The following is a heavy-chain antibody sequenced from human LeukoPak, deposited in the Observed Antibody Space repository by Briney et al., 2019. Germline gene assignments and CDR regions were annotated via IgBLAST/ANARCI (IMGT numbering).Heavy chain of an antibody. CDR1: GGTFSSYA. J-gene: IGHJ4*02. CDR2: IIPIFGTA. V-gene: IGHV1-69*06. D-gene: IGHD5-18*01. CDR3: ASPSRRGYSYGHDY. Sequence: SVKVSCKASGGTFSSYAISWVRQAPGQGLEWMGGIIPIFGTANYAQKFQGRVTITADKSTSTAYMELSSLRSEDTAVYYCASPSRRGYSYGHDYWGQGTLVTVSS.